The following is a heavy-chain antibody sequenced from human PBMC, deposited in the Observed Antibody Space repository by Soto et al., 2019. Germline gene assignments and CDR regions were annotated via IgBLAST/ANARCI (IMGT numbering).Heavy chain of an antibody. CDR1: GGSFSGYY. V-gene: IGHV4-34*01. CDR2: INHSGST. CDR3: AAAADYNDSSGYPSVEPRHNGFDP. Sequence: PSETLSLTCAVYGGSFSGYYWSWIRQPPGKGLEWIGEINHSGSTNYNPPLKSRVTISVDTSKNQFSLKLSSVTAADTAVYYCAAAADYNDSSGYPSVEPRHNGFDPWGNGTLLTVS. D-gene: IGHD3-22*01. J-gene: IGHJ5*02.